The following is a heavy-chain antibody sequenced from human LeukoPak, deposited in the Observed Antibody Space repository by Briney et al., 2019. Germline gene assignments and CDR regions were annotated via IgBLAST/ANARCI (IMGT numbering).Heavy chain of an antibody. J-gene: IGHJ4*02. V-gene: IGHV1-18*01. CDR2: ISAYNGNT. CDR1: GYTFTSYG. Sequence: EASVKVSCKASGYTFTSYGISWVRQAPGQGLAWMGWISAYNGNTNYAQKLQGRVTMTTDTSTSTAYMELRSLRSDDTAVYYCARDRPDIVVVPAAQADYWGQGTLVTVSS. D-gene: IGHD2-2*01. CDR3: ARDRPDIVVVPAAQADY.